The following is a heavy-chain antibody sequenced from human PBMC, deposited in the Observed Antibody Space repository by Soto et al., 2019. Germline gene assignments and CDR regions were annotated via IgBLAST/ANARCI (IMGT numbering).Heavy chain of an antibody. CDR1: GFTFSSYS. D-gene: IGHD2-15*01. CDR2: ISSSTI. J-gene: IGHJ2*01. CDR3: ALRSPELGYCSGGSCPPWYFDL. V-gene: IGHV3-48*01. Sequence: GGSLRLSCAASGFTFSSYSMNWVRQAPGKGLEWVSYISSSTIYYADSVKGRFTISRDNAKNSLYLQMNSLRAEDTAVYYCALRSPELGYCSGGSCPPWYFDLWGRGTLVTVSS.